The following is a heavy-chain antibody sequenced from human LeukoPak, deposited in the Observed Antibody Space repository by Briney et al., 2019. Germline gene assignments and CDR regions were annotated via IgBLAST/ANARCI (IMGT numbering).Heavy chain of an antibody. CDR1: GFSVSSNY. J-gene: IGHJ4*02. V-gene: IGHV3-53*01. CDR3: ARDQASAAGYSY. Sequence: PGGSPRLSCAASGFSVSSNYMSWVRQAPGKGLQWVSVIYSAGTTYYADSVKGRFTISTDISKNTLYLQMNSLRAEDTAVYYCARDQASAAGYSYWGQGTLVTVSS. D-gene: IGHD6-13*01. CDR2: IYSAGTT.